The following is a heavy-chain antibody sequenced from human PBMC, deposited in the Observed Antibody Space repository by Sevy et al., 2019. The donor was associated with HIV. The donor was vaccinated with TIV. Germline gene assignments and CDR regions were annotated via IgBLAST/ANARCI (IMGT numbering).Heavy chain of an antibody. CDR3: VKRRCGSNSGDFDY. Sequence: GESLKISCKGSGYSFSRHWIGWVRQMPGKGLEWMGFIYPADSDTRYRPSFQGQVTISADKSINTTYLQWSSLKASDTAIYYCVKRRCGSNSGDFDYWGQGTRVTVSS. D-gene: IGHD2-21*02. V-gene: IGHV5-51*01. CDR1: GYSFSRHW. J-gene: IGHJ4*02. CDR2: IYPADSDT.